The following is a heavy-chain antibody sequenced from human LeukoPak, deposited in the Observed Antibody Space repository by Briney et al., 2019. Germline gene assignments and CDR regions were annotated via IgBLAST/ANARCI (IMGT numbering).Heavy chain of an antibody. J-gene: IGHJ4*02. CDR2: IWNDGSNK. V-gene: IGHV3-33*01. D-gene: IGHD2-21*02. Sequence: AGSLRLSCAASGFTFSSYGMHWVRQAPGKGMEWVAVIWNDGSNKYYGDSVKGRFTISRDNSKKTLYLQMNSLRAEDTAVYYCARDRPTFCGGDCYSDYWGQGTLVTASS. CDR1: GFTFSSYG. CDR3: ARDRPTFCGGDCYSDY.